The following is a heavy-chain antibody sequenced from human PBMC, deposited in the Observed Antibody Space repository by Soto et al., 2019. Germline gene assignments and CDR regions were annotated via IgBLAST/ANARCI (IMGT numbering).Heavy chain of an antibody. J-gene: IGHJ5*02. Sequence: EVQLLESGGGLVQPGGSLRLSCAASGFTFSSYAMSWVRQAPGKGLEWVSAISGSGGSTYYADSVKGRFTISRDNSKNTLYLQMNSLRAEDTAVYYCAKERLEDSSGWYWFDPWGQGTLVTVSS. V-gene: IGHV3-23*01. CDR2: ISGSGGST. CDR1: GFTFSSYA. D-gene: IGHD6-19*01. CDR3: AKERLEDSSGWYWFDP.